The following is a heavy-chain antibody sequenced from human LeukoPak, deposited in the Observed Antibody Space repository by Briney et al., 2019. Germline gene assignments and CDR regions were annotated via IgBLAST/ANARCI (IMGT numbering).Heavy chain of an antibody. CDR3: AKRGVVIRVILVGFHKEAYYFDS. D-gene: IGHD3-22*01. J-gene: IGHJ4*02. CDR2: ISDSGGRK. CDR1: GITLSNYG. Sequence: GGSLRLSCAVSGITLSNYGMSWVRQAPGKGLEGVAGISDSGGRKDYADSVKGRFTISRDNPKNTLYMQMNSLRAEDTAVYFCAKRGVVIRVILVGFHKEAYYFDSWGQGAMVTVSS. V-gene: IGHV3-23*01.